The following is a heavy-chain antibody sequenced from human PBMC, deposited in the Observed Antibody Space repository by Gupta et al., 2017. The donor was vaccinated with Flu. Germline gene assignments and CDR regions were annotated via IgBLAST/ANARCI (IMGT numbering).Heavy chain of an antibody. V-gene: IGHV3-23*01. CDR3: AKKGITGTTSRGYIDY. Sequence: PGKGLEWVSAISGGGSSTYYAESVKGRSTIARDNSKNTLYLQMNSLRAEDTALYYCAKKGITGTTSRGYIDYWGQGTLVTGSS. CDR2: ISGGGSST. D-gene: IGHD1-7*01. J-gene: IGHJ4*02.